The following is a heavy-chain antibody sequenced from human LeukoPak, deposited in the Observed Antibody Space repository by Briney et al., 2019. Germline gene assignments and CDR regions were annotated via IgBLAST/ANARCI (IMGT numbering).Heavy chain of an antibody. D-gene: IGHD3-22*01. CDR1: GFTFSDYY. Sequence: GGSLRLSCAASGFTFSDYYMSWIRQAPGKGLEWVSYISSSGSTIYYADSVKGRFTISRDNAKNSLYLQMNSLRAEDTAVYYCASHDMHYYDSSGYPRDYWGQGTLVTVSS. V-gene: IGHV3-11*01. J-gene: IGHJ4*02. CDR2: ISSSGSTI. CDR3: ASHDMHYYDSSGYPRDY.